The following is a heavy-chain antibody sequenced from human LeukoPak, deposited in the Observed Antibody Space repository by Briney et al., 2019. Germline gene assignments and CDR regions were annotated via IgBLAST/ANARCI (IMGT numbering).Heavy chain of an antibody. CDR1: GFTFSDYY. CDR3: AREGSIVGATLVSYYYYYMDV. Sequence: PGGTLRLSCAASGFTFSDYYMSWIRQAPGKWLEWVSYISSSGSTIYYAGSVKGRFTISRDNAKNSLYLQMNSLRAEDTAVYYCAREGSIVGATLVSYYYYYMDVWGKGTTATISS. V-gene: IGHV3-11*01. D-gene: IGHD1-26*01. CDR2: ISSSGSTI. J-gene: IGHJ6*03.